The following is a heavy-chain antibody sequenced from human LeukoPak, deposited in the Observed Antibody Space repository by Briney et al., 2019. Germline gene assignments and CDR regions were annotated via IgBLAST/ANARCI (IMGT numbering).Heavy chain of an antibody. D-gene: IGHD5-24*01. CDR3: ARVMATISPRDYYYGMDV. CDR1: GFTFSSYA. J-gene: IGHJ6*02. CDR2: ISGSGGST. V-gene: IGHV3-23*01. Sequence: TGGSLRLSCAASGFTFSSYAMSWVRQAPGKGLEWVSAISGSGGSTYYADSVKGRFTISRDNSKNTLYLQMNSLRAEDTAVYYCARVMATISPRDYYYGMDVWGQGTTVTVSS.